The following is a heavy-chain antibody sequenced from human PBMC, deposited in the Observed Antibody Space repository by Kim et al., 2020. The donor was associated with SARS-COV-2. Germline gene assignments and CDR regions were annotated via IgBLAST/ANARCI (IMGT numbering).Heavy chain of an antibody. J-gene: IGHJ4*02. CDR1: GFTFSSYS. CDR3: ARGYCSGGSCYSVDFDY. D-gene: IGHD2-15*01. CDR2: ISSSSSYI. V-gene: IGHV3-21*01. Sequence: GGSLRLSCAASGFTFSSYSMNWVRQAPGKGLEWVSSISSSSSYIYYADSVKGRFTISRDNAKNSLYLQMNSLRAEDTAVYYCARGYCSGGSCYSVDFDYWGQGTLVTVSS.